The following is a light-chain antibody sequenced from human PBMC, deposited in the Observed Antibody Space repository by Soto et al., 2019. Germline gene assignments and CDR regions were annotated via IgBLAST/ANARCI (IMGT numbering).Light chain of an antibody. CDR2: KAS. Sequence: DIQMTQSPSTLSASVGDRVTITCRASQSISSWLAWYQQKPGTAPKLLIYKASSLESGVPSRFSGSGSGTEFTLTISSLQPDHFATYYCQQYNSYPWTFGQGTKVEIK. CDR3: QQYNSYPWT. J-gene: IGKJ1*01. V-gene: IGKV1-5*03. CDR1: QSISSW.